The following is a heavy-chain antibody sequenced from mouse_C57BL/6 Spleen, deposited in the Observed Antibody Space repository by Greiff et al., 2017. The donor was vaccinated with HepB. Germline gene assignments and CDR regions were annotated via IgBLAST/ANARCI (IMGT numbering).Heavy chain of an antibody. D-gene: IGHD1-1*01. Sequence: EVMLVESGGGLVKPGGSLKLSCAASGFTFSSYAMSWVRQTPEKRLEWVATISDGGSYTYYPDNVKGRFTISRDNAKNNLYLQMSHLKSEDTAMYYCARVLLRYYYAMDYWGQGTSVTVSS. J-gene: IGHJ4*01. CDR3: ARVLLRYYYAMDY. CDR1: GFTFSSYA. CDR2: ISDGGSYT. V-gene: IGHV5-4*03.